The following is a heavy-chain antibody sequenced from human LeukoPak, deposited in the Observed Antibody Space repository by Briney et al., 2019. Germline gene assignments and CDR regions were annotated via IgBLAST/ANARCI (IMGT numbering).Heavy chain of an antibody. CDR3: AKDMFYDSSGIDI. CDR2: IKQDGSER. Sequence: GGSLRLSCAVSGFTFSSNWMSWVRQAPGKGLEWVAHIKQDGSERYYVDSVKGRYTISRDNAKNSLYLQMNSLRAEDMALYYCAKDMFYDSSGIDIWGQGTMVTVSS. CDR1: GFTFSSNW. D-gene: IGHD3-22*01. V-gene: IGHV3-7*03. J-gene: IGHJ3*02.